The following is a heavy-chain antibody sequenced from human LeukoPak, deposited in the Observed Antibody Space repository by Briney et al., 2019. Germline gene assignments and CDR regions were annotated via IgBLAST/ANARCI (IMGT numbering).Heavy chain of an antibody. J-gene: IGHJ5*02. CDR3: AKDHRAAASPSPSWFDP. Sequence: GGSLRLSCAASGFTFSSYGMHWVRQAPGKGLEWVAVISYDGSNKYYADSVKGRFTISRDNSKNTLYLQMNSLRAEDTAVYYCAKDHRAAASPSPSWFDPWGQGTLVTVSS. CDR2: ISYDGSNK. V-gene: IGHV3-30*18. CDR1: GFTFSSYG. D-gene: IGHD6-13*01.